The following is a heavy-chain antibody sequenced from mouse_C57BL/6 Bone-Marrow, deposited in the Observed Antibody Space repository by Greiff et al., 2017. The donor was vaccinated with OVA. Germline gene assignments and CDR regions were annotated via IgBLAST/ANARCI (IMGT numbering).Heavy chain of an antibody. D-gene: IGHD2-3*01. CDR3: ARGYDGYSFGY. CDR2: IYPSDSET. V-gene: IGHV1-61*01. J-gene: IGHJ2*01. CDR1: GYTFTSYW. Sequence: QVQLQQPGAELVRPGSSVKLSCKASGYTFTSYWMDWVKQRPGQGLEWIGNIYPSDSETHYNQKFKDKATLTVDKSSSTAYMQLSSLTSEDSAVYYCARGYDGYSFGYWGQGTTLTVSS.